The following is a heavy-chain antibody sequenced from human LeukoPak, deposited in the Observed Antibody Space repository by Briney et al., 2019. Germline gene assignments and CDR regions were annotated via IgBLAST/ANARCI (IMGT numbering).Heavy chain of an antibody. CDR2: INHSGGT. V-gene: IGHV4-34*01. CDR3: ARGGRGKWFDP. CDR1: GGSFSGNY. Sequence: SVTLSLTCAVYGGSFSGNYWSWIRQPPGKGLEWIGEINHSGGTNYNPSLKSRVTISVYVSRNQFSLNLSSVTAADTAVYYCARGGRGKWFDPWGRGTLVTVSS. J-gene: IGHJ5*02. D-gene: IGHD3-10*01.